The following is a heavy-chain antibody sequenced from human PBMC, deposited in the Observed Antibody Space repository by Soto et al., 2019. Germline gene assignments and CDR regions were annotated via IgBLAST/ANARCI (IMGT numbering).Heavy chain of an antibody. Sequence: SETLSLTCTVSGGPISGYYWSWIRQAPGKGLEYIGYIYYRGSTNYNPSLKGRVTMSVDTSRNQFSLKVNSVTAADTAVYYCARQQLLPFYYSLDVWGQGTTVTVSS. D-gene: IGHD6-13*01. CDR2: IYYRGST. CDR1: GGPISGYY. V-gene: IGHV4-59*01. J-gene: IGHJ6*02. CDR3: ARQQLLPFYYSLDV.